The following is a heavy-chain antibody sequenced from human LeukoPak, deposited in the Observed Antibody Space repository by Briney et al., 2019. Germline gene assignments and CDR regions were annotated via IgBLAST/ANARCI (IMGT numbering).Heavy chain of an antibody. V-gene: IGHV3-21*01. D-gene: IGHD5-24*01. J-gene: IGHJ4*02. CDR2: ISSGSTYI. CDR3: ARVEMATISVDY. CDR1: GFTFSSYN. Sequence: GSLRLSCAASGFTFSSYNMNWVRQAPGKGLEWVSFISSGSTYIHYADSVKGRFTISRDNAKNSLYLQMNSLRAEDTAVYYCARVEMATISVDYWGQGTLVTVSS.